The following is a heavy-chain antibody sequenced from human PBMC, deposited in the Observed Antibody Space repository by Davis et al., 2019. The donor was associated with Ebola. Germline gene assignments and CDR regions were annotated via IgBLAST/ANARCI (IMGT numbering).Heavy chain of an antibody. Sequence: GESLKISCAASGFTFSSYWMHWVRQAPGKGLVWVSRINGGGSGTSYADSVKGRFTISRDNAKNTLYLQMNSLRAEDTAVYYCASMTTLFHSAWGQGTLVTVSS. CDR1: GFTFSSYW. J-gene: IGHJ4*02. CDR2: INGGGSGT. CDR3: ASMTTLFHSA. D-gene: IGHD4-11*01. V-gene: IGHV3-74*01.